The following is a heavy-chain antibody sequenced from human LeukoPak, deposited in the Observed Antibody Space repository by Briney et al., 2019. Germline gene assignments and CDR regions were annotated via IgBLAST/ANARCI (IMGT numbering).Heavy chain of an antibody. D-gene: IGHD3-22*01. CDR2: IYYTGST. CDR1: GGSMSVYY. Sequence: WETLSLTCTVSGGSMSVYYWSWIRQPPGRGLEWIGYIYYTGSTNYNPCCKGRVTISIDTSKNQFSLKLSSVTAADTALYYCARDYTMTHASDIWGQGTLVTVSS. CDR3: ARDYTMTHASDI. J-gene: IGHJ3*02. V-gene: IGHV4-59*01.